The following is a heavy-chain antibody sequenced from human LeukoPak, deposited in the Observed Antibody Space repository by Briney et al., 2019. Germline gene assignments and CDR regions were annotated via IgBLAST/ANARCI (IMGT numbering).Heavy chain of an antibody. CDR2: ISGSGDST. CDR1: GFTFSSYA. V-gene: IGHV3-23*01. J-gene: IGHJ4*02. CDR3: ARSDYGKIFDY. D-gene: IGHD3-10*01. Sequence: PGGSLRLSCAASGFTFSSYAMSWVRQAPGKGLEWVSAISGSGDSTYYADSVKGRFTISRDNSKNALYLQMNSVRAEDTAVYYCARSDYGKIFDYWGQGTLVTVSS.